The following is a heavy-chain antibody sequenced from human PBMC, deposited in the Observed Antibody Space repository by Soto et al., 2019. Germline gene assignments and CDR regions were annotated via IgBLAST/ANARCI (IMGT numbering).Heavy chain of an antibody. J-gene: IGHJ4*02. CDR3: ARDGGDSEHTYGTGIDY. CDR2: IWFDGSNK. D-gene: IGHD3-10*01. V-gene: IGHV3-33*01. Sequence: QVQLVESGGGVVQPGRSLRLSCAASGFTFSSYGMHWVRQAPGRGLEWVALIWFDGSNKYYVGSVKGRFTISRDNSKNXXYVQMNSLRAEDTAVYYCARDGGDSEHTYGTGIDYWGQGTLVTVSS. CDR1: GFTFSSYG.